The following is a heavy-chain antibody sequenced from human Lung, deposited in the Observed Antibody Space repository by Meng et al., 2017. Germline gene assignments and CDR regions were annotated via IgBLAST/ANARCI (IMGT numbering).Heavy chain of an antibody. J-gene: IGHJ4*02. V-gene: IGHV3-23*01. D-gene: IGHD5-12*01. CDR2: VSGSGSNT. CDR1: GFTFSTYA. CDR3: AKDNFWIYNNYGGVY. Sequence: GESLKISCAASGFTFSTYALSWFRQAPGDGLEWVSSVSGSGSNTYYADSVKGRFTISRDNTNNTLFLQMNSLRAEDTAVYYRAKDNFWIYNNYGGVYWGPGALVTVSS.